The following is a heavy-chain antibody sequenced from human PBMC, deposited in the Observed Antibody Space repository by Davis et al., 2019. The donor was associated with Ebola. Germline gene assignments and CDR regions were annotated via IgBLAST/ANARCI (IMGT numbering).Heavy chain of an antibody. CDR1: GGTFSSYA. Sequence: AASVKVSCKASGGTFSSYAISWVRQAPGQGLEWMGRIIPILGIANYAQKFQGRVTITADKSTSTAYMELSSLRSEDTAVYYCARARFYYYYGMDVWGQGTTVTVSS. CDR3: ARARFYYYYGMDV. CDR2: IIPILGIA. V-gene: IGHV1-69*04. J-gene: IGHJ6*02.